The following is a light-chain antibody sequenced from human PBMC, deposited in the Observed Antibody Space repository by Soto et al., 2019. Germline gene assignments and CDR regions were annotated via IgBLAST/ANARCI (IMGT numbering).Light chain of an antibody. Sequence: EIVLTQSPGTLSLSPGERATLSCRASQRLSSSYLAWYQQKPGQAPRLLIQGASSRATGIPDRFSGSGSGTDFTLTISRLEPEDFAVYYCQQYGSSGTFGQGTKVDIK. CDR3: QQYGSSGT. V-gene: IGKV3-20*01. CDR2: GAS. CDR1: QRLSSSY. J-gene: IGKJ1*01.